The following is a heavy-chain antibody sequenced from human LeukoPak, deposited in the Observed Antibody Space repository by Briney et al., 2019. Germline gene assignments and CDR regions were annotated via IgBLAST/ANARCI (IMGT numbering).Heavy chain of an antibody. Sequence: GGSLRLSCAASGFTFSDYYMSWVRQAPGKGLEWVSVIYSGGSTYYADSVKGRFTISRDNSKNTLYLQMNSLRAEDTAVYYCAKDGGSWFYDYWGQGTLVTVSS. D-gene: IGHD6-13*01. J-gene: IGHJ4*02. V-gene: IGHV3-66*01. CDR2: IYSGGST. CDR3: AKDGGSWFYDY. CDR1: GFTFSDYY.